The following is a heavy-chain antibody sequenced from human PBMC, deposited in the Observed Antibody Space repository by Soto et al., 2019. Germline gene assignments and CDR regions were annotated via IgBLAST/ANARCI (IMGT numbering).Heavy chain of an antibody. J-gene: IGHJ4*02. CDR3: ANDMSRRASNASRY. CDR2: ISWDGVRT. Sequence: AGGSLRLSCAASGFTFHDYTMHWVRQTPGKGLEWVSLISWDGVRTYYAASVKGRFTISRDNSKNSLYLQMNSLRTEDTALYHCANDMSRRASNASRYRGQAPQLTLSS. V-gene: IGHV3-43*01. CDR1: GFTFHDYT.